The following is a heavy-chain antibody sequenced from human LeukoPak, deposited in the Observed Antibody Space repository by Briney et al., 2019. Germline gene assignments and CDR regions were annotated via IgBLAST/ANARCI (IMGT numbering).Heavy chain of an antibody. J-gene: IGHJ6*02. CDR3: AKEGGSYYGMDV. D-gene: IGHD1-26*01. Sequence: GGSLRLSCAASGXTFSSHGVHWVRRAPGKGLEWVAVISYDGSNKYYADSVKGRFTISRDNSKNTLYLQMNSLRAEDTAVYYCAKEGGSYYGMDVWGQGTTVTVSS. CDR1: GXTFSSHG. CDR2: ISYDGSNK. V-gene: IGHV3-30*18.